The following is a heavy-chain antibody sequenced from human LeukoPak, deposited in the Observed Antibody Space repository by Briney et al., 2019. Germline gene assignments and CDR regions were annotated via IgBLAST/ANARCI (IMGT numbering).Heavy chain of an antibody. CDR3: ARETYGSGSYENYTYYYYYYYMDV. D-gene: IGHD3-10*01. Sequence: SETLSLTCAVSGGSISSGGYSWSWIRQPPGKGLEWIGSISYSGSTNYNPSLESRVTISVDTSKNQISLKLSSVTAAGTAVYYCARETYGSGSYENYTYYYYYYYMDVWGKGTTVTISS. J-gene: IGHJ6*03. CDR1: GGSISSGGYS. CDR2: ISYSGST. V-gene: IGHV4-61*08.